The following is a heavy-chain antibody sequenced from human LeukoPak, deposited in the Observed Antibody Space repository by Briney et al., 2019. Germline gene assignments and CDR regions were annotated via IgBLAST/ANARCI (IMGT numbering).Heavy chain of an antibody. CDR2: IWNDGSDK. V-gene: IGHV3-33*06. CDR3: EKDAQRGFDYSNSLES. Sequence: GGSRRLSCVTSGFTFSHYAMHWVRQAPGKGLEWVAVIWNDGSDKYYGDSVKGRFTISRDNAKKTVYLQMNSLRVEETAVHYCEKDAQRGFDYSNSLESWGQGALVTVSS. D-gene: IGHD4-11*01. J-gene: IGHJ4*02. CDR1: GFTFSHYA.